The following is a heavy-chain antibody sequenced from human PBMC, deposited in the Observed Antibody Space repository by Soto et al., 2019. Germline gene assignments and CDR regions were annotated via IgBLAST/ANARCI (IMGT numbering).Heavy chain of an antibody. CDR3: ARHPDGMTPEGMDV. J-gene: IGHJ6*02. Sequence: QLQLQESGPGLVKPSETLSLTCTVSGGSISSSSYYWGWIRQPPGKGLEWIGSIYYSGSTYYNPSLKSRVTISVDTSKNQFSLKLSSVTAADTAVYYHARHPDGMTPEGMDVWGQGTTVTVSS. CDR2: IYYSGST. V-gene: IGHV4-39*01. CDR1: GGSISSSSYY. D-gene: IGHD1-26*01.